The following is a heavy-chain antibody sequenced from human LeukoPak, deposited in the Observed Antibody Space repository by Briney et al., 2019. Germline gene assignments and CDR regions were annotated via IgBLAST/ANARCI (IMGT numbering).Heavy chain of an antibody. CDR3: ARDPLEYYFDY. CDR1: GGSISSYY. Sequence: SETLSLTCTVSGGSISSYYWSWIRQPPGKGLEWIGYIYYSGSTNYNPSLKSRVTMSVDTSKNQFSLKLSSVTAADTAVYYCARDPLEYYFDYWGQGTLVTVSS. J-gene: IGHJ4*02. CDR2: IYYSGST. V-gene: IGHV4-59*12.